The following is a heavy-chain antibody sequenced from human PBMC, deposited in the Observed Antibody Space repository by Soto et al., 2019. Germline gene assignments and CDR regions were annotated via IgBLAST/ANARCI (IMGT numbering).Heavy chain of an antibody. J-gene: IGHJ4*02. CDR2: IFYTGST. CDR3: ARHESSGWYYFDY. CDR1: GGPFSRGGYY. Sequence: PSETLSLTCTVSGGPFSRGGYYWSWIRQHPGKGLECIGYIFYTGSTYYNPTLKSRVTMSVDTSKRQFSLKLNSVTAADTAVYYCARHESSGWYYFDYWGQGTLVTVSS. V-gene: IGHV4-31*03. D-gene: IGHD6-19*01.